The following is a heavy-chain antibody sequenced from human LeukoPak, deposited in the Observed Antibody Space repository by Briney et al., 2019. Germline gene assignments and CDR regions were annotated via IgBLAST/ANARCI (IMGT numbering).Heavy chain of an antibody. Sequence: GGSLRLSCAVSGFTFSRYWMSWVRQAPGKGLEWVANIKQDGSEKYYVDSVKGRFTISRDNAKNSLYLQMNSLRAEDTAVYYCARGKDWYDYWGQGTLVTVSS. V-gene: IGHV3-7*03. D-gene: IGHD3/OR15-3a*01. CDR2: IKQDGSEK. CDR3: ARGKDWYDY. J-gene: IGHJ4*02. CDR1: GFTFSRYW.